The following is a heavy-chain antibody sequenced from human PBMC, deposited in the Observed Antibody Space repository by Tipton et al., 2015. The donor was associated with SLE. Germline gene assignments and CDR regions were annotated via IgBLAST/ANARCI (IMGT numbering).Heavy chain of an antibody. D-gene: IGHD3-22*01. V-gene: IGHV4-31*03. CDR1: NASINTGDFY. CDR3: ARGGNSYDNGGYFWAFRY. Sequence: TLSLTCTVSNASINTGDFYWSWIRQHPEKGLEWIGYIYYTGHTLYNPSLESRVMISIDTSQNQFSLRLTSVTAADTAVYYCARGGNSYDNGGYFWAFRYWGQGTLVTVSS. J-gene: IGHJ4*02. CDR2: IYYTGHT.